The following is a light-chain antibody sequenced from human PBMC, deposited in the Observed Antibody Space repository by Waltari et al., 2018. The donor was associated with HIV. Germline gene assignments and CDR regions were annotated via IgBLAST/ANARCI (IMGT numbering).Light chain of an antibody. CDR3: QQYGSSPFT. CDR2: GAS. V-gene: IGKV3-20*01. Sequence: DILLTQSRVTLSLSPGDRATLSCRASQNIVNGYLAWYQQKPDQAPSLVVYGASSRATGIPDRFRGSGCGTDFSLTINRLEPEDFGVYYCQQYGSSPFTFGGGTKVEIK. J-gene: IGKJ4*01. CDR1: QNIVNGY.